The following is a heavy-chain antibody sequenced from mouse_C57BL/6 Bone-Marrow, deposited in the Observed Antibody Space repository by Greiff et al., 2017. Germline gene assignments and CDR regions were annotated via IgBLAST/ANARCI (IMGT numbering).Heavy chain of an antibody. CDR1: GYTFTSYW. V-gene: IGHV1-7*01. Sequence: VQLQQSGAELAKPGASVKLSCKASGYTFTSYWMHWVKQRPGKGLEWIGYINPSSGYTKYNQKFKDKAPLTADKSSSTAYMQLSSLTYEYSAVYYCASGYYPPWFAYWGQGTLGTVSA. J-gene: IGHJ3*01. CDR2: INPSSGYT. CDR3: ASGYYPPWFAY. D-gene: IGHD2-3*01.